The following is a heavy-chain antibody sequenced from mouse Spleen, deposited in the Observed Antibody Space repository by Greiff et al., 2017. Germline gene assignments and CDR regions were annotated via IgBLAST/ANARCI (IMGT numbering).Heavy chain of an antibody. D-gene: IGHD1-1*01. J-gene: IGHJ3*01. Sequence: KESCKASGYTFTSYWMQWEKQRPGQGLEWIGEIDPSDSYTNYNQKFKGKATLTVDTSSSTAYMQLSSLTSEDSAVYYCARGYYYGSSYVRFAYWGQGTLVTVSA. CDR3: ARGYYYGSSYVRFAY. V-gene: IGHV1-50*01. CDR2: IDPSDSYT. CDR1: GYTFTSYW.